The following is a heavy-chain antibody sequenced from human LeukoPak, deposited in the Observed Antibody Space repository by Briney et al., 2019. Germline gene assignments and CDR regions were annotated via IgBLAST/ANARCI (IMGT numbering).Heavy chain of an antibody. J-gene: IGHJ6*03. Sequence: GGSLRLSCAASGFTFSSYEMSWVRQAPGKGLEWLAVISHDGNNKYYADSVRGRITISRDNSMNTLYLQMNSLRAEDTAVYYCAKELRYCSSTSCYWYYYYYMDVWGKGTTVTVSS. D-gene: IGHD2-2*01. CDR1: GFTFSSYE. CDR3: AKELRYCSSTSCYWYYYYYMDV. CDR2: ISHDGNNK. V-gene: IGHV3-30*18.